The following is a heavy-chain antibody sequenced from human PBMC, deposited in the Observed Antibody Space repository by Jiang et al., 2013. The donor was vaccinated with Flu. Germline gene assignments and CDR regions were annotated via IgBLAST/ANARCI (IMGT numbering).Heavy chain of an antibody. Sequence: IRQPPGKALEWLALIYWDGDKRYSPSLKSRLTITKDTSKNLVVLTVTNMDPMDTATYYCVHSIPHHDYWSGYSGSLFDYWGQGALVTVSS. CDR3: VHSIPHHDYWSGYSGSLFDY. D-gene: IGHD3-3*01. J-gene: IGHJ4*02. V-gene: IGHV2-5*02. CDR2: IYWDGDK.